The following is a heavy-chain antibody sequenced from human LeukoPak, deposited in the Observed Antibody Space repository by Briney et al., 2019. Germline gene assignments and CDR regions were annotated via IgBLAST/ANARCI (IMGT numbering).Heavy chain of an antibody. J-gene: IGHJ4*02. D-gene: IGHD3-10*01. CDR2: INHSGST. V-gene: IGHV4-34*01. Sequence: SETLSLTCAVYGGSFSGYYWSLIRQPPGKGLEWIGEINHSGSTNYNPSLKSRVTISVDTSKNQFSLKLSSVTAADTAVYYCARAHYGSGSPFDYWGQGTLVTVSS. CDR3: ARAHYGSGSPFDY. CDR1: GGSFSGYY.